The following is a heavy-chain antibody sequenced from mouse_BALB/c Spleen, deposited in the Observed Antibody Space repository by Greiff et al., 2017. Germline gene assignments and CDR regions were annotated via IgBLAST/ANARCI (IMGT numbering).Heavy chain of an antibody. J-gene: IGHJ4*01. CDR2: ISSGGSYT. D-gene: IGHD2-14*01. V-gene: IGHV5-6-4*01. CDR3: TRDDYYRYDGYAMDY. Sequence: EVHLVESGGGLVKPGGSLKLSCAASGFTFSSYTMSWVRQTPEKRLEWVATISSGGSYTYYPDSVKGRFTISRDNAKNTLYLQMSSLKSEDTAMYYCTRDDYYRYDGYAMDYWGQGTSVTVSS. CDR1: GFTFSSYT.